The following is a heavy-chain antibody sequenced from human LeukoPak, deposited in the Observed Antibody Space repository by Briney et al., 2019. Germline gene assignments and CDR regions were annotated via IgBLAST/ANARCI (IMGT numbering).Heavy chain of an antibody. CDR1: GYTFTIYY. J-gene: IGHJ5*02. Sequence: ASVKVSCKASGYTFTIYYMHWVRQAPGQGLEWMGIINPSGDNTRYAQKFQARVTMTRDMSTSTVYMELSSLRFEDTAMYYCARALPHRRLMDTTVEQHWFDPWGQGTLVTVSS. V-gene: IGHV1-46*01. D-gene: IGHD5-18*01. CDR3: ARALPHRRLMDTTVEQHWFDP. CDR2: INPSGDNT.